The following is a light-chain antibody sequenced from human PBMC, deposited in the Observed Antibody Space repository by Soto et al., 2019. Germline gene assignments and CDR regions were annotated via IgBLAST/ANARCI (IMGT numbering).Light chain of an antibody. CDR1: QSVSSY. Sequence: EIVLTQSPATLSLSPGERATLSCRASQSVSSYLAWYQQKPGQAPKLLIYDASSLPSGVPSRFSGSGSGTDLSLTISSLEPEDFAVYYCQQRSNWHPWTFGQGTKVDIK. CDR3: QQRSNWHPWT. V-gene: IGKV3D-11*02. J-gene: IGKJ1*01. CDR2: DAS.